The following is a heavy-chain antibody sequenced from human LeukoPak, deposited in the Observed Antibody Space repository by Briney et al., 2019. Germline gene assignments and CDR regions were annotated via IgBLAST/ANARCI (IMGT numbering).Heavy chain of an antibody. CDR1: GCDFATYW. Sequence: GESLKISCKGSGCDFATYWIGWVRQMPGKGLEWMGIIYPGDSDTRYSPSFQGQVTISADKSITTAYLQWTSLKASDTAMYYCARQYGSGSFDYWGQGTLVTVSS. D-gene: IGHD3-10*01. V-gene: IGHV5-51*01. J-gene: IGHJ4*02. CDR2: IYPGDSDT. CDR3: ARQYGSGSFDY.